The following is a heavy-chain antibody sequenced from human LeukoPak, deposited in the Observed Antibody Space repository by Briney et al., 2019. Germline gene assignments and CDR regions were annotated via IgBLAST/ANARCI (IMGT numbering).Heavy chain of an antibody. CDR2: ISYDGSNK. CDR3: ARGATYYDSNWFDP. V-gene: IGHV3-30*03. CDR1: GFTFSSYG. Sequence: PGGSLRLSCAASGFTFSSYGMHWVRQAPGKGLEWVAVISYDGSNKYYADSVKGRFTISRDNSKNTLYLQMNSLRAEDTAVYYCARGATYYDSNWFDPWGQGTLVTVSS. D-gene: IGHD3-3*01. J-gene: IGHJ5*02.